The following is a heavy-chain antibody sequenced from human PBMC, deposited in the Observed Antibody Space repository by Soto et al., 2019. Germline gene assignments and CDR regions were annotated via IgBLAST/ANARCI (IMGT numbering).Heavy chain of an antibody. J-gene: IGHJ4*02. CDR3: ARDRNGDKYFDF. CDR2: IFSDDNT. V-gene: IGHV3-53*01. D-gene: IGHD4-17*01. CDR1: GITATNGH. Sequence: PGGSLRLSCAASGITATNGHMSWVRQAPGKGLEWVSVIFSDDNTYYADSVKGRFTISRDTSKSTVYLQMNSLRAEDTAVYYCARDRNGDKYFDFWDQGSLVTVSS.